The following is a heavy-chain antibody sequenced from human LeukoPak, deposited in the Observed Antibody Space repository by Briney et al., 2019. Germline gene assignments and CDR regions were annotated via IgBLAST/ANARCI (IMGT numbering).Heavy chain of an antibody. D-gene: IGHD6-13*01. Sequence: PGGSLRLSCAASGFTFSSYAMSWVRQAPGKGLKWVSAISGSGAGTYYADSVKGRFTISRDNSKNTLYLQMNSLRAEDTAVYYCATNTSSWSFDYWGQGTLVTVSS. J-gene: IGHJ4*02. CDR3: ATNTSSWSFDY. CDR1: GFTFSSYA. V-gene: IGHV3-23*01. CDR2: ISGSGAGT.